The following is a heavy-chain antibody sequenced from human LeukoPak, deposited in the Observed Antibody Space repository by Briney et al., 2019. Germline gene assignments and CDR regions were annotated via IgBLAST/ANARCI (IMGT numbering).Heavy chain of an antibody. V-gene: IGHV1-2*06. CDR1: GYTFTGYY. Sequence: ASVKGSCKASGYTFTGYYMHLVRQAPGQGLEWMGRTNPNSGGTNYAQKFQGRVTMTRDTSISTAYMELSRLRSDDTAVYYCARDEGWTRELFDYWGQGTLVTVSS. CDR2: TNPNSGGT. CDR3: ARDEGWTRELFDY. D-gene: IGHD6-19*01. J-gene: IGHJ4*02.